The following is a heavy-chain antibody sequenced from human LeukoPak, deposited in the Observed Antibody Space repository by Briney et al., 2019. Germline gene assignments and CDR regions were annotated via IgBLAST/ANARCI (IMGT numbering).Heavy chain of an antibody. V-gene: IGHV6-1*01. CDR2: AYYKSKWYN. CDR3: ARSPISMVRGVPYYFDY. Sequence: SQTLSLTCVISGDRVSSNSAAWNWIRQSPSRDLEWLGRAYYKSKWYNDYAVSVKSRITINPDTSKNQFSLQLNSVTPEDTAVYYCARSPISMVRGVPYYFDYWGQGTLVTVSS. CDR1: GDRVSSNSAA. D-gene: IGHD3-10*01. J-gene: IGHJ4*02.